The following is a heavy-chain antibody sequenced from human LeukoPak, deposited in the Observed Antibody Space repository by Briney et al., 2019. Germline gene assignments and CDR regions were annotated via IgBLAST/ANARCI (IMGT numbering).Heavy chain of an antibody. CDR2: ISFDGSNQ. D-gene: IGHD1-26*01. CDR1: GFAFSGYG. Sequence: GGSLRLSCAASGFAFSGYGMHWVRQAPGKGLEWVALISFDGSNQYYADSVKGRFTISRDNSKNTLYLQMSSLRAEDTAVYYCAKPPEVGATVAYFDYWGQGTLVTVSS. J-gene: IGHJ4*02. V-gene: IGHV3-30*18. CDR3: AKPPEVGATVAYFDY.